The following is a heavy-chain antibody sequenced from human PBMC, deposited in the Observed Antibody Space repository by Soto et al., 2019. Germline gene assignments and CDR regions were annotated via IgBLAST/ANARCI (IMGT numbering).Heavy chain of an antibody. Sequence: SETLSLTCAVSGGSISSGGYSWSWIRQPPGKGLEWIGYIYHSGSTYYNPSLKSRVTISVDRSKNQFSLKLSSVTAADTAVYYCARDHCTNGVCYVGWFDPWGQGTLVTVSS. J-gene: IGHJ5*02. D-gene: IGHD2-8*01. CDR1: GGSISSGGYS. V-gene: IGHV4-30-2*01. CDR3: ARDHCTNGVCYVGWFDP. CDR2: IYHSGST.